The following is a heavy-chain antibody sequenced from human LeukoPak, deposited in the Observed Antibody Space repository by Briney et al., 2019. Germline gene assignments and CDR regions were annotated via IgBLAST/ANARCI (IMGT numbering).Heavy chain of an antibody. V-gene: IGHV3-74*01. Sequence: QPGGSLRLSCAASGFTFDDYAMHWVRQAPGKGLLWVARIETDGSSTAYADSVKGRFTISRDNAKNTLYLQMNSLRAEDTAVYYCARGGWYGDYWGQGTLVTVSS. J-gene: IGHJ4*02. D-gene: IGHD6-19*01. CDR2: IETDGSST. CDR3: ARGGWYGDY. CDR1: GFTFDDYA.